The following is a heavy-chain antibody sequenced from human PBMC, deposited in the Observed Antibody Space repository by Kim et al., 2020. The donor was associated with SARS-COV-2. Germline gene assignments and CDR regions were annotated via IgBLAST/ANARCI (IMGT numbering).Heavy chain of an antibody. V-gene: IGHV3-15*01. J-gene: IGHJ4*02. D-gene: IGHD3-10*01. CDR3: TTDSPSLGFGELGDY. Sequence: GGSLRLSCAASGFTFSNAWMSWVRQAPGKGLEWVGRIKSKTDGGTTDYAAPVKGRFTISRDDSKNTLYLQMNSLKTEDTAVYYCTTDSPSLGFGELGDYWGQGTLVTVSS. CDR1: GFTFSNAW. CDR2: IKSKTDGGTT.